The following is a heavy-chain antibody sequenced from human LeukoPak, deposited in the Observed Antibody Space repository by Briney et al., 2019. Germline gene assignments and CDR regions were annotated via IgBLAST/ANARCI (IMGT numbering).Heavy chain of an antibody. Sequence: GGSLRLSCAVSGFTLSNYAVDWVSQAPGKGVEWGAGISNDGSEKYYADSVKGRFTISRDNSKNPLYLQMNSLRAEDTAVYYCARAKSAYYYDCTDYWGQGTLVTVSS. J-gene: IGHJ4*02. V-gene: IGHV3-30-3*01. D-gene: IGHD3-22*01. CDR2: ISNDGSEK. CDR1: GFTLSNYA. CDR3: ARAKSAYYYDCTDY.